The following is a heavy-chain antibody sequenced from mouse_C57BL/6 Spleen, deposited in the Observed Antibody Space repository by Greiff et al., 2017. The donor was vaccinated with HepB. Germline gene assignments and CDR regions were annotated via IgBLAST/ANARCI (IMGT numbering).Heavy chain of an antibody. Sequence: VKLQESGAELVRPGTSVKVSCKASGYAFTNYLIEWVKQRPGQGLEWIGVINPGSGGTNYNEKFKGKATLTADKSSSTAYMQLSSLTSEDSAVYFCLTGNFDYWGQGTTLTVSS. CDR3: LTGNFDY. D-gene: IGHD4-1*01. CDR1: GYAFTNYL. V-gene: IGHV1-54*01. J-gene: IGHJ2*01. CDR2: INPGSGGT.